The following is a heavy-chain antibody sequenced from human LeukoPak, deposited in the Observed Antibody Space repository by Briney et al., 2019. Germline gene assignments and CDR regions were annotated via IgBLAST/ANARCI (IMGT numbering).Heavy chain of an antibody. CDR2: INPNSGRT. CDR3: ARDLFFGGLLWFDP. J-gene: IGHJ5*02. V-gene: IGHV1-2*02. D-gene: IGHD3-10*01. Sequence: GASVKVSCTASGYTFTGYYMHWVRQAPGQGLEWMGWINPNSGRTNYAQKFQGRVTMTGDTSISTAYMELSRLRSDDTAVYYCARDLFFGGLLWFDPWGQGTLVTVSS. CDR1: GYTFTGYY.